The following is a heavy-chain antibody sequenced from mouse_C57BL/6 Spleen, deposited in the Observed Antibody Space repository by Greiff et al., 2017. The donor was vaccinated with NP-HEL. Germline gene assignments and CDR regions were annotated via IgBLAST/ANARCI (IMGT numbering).Heavy chain of an antibody. CDR3: ARTPNWDQAWFAY. D-gene: IGHD4-1*01. J-gene: IGHJ3*01. CDR1: GFTFSDYG. CDR2: ISSGSSTI. Sequence: VQLKESGGGLVKPGGSLKLSCAASGFTFSDYGMHWVRQAPEKGLEWVAYISSGSSTIYYADTVKGRFTISRDNAKNTLFLQMTSLRSEDTAMYYCARTPNWDQAWFAYWGQGTLVTVSA. V-gene: IGHV5-17*01.